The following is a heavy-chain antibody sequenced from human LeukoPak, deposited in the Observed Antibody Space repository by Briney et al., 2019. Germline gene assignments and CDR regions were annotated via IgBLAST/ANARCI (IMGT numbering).Heavy chain of an antibody. CDR1: GYTFTSYD. CDR2: MNPNSGNT. J-gene: IGHJ4*02. Sequence: ASVKVSCKPSGYTFTSYDINWVRQATGQGLEWMGWMNPNSGNTGYAQKFQGRVTMTRNTSISTAYMELSSLRSEDTAVYYCARGRYCSSTSCFSTYFDYWGQGTLVTVSS. CDR3: ARGRYCSSTSCFSTYFDY. V-gene: IGHV1-8*01. D-gene: IGHD2-2*01.